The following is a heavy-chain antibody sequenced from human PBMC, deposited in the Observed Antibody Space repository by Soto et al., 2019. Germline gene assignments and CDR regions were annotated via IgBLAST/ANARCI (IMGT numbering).Heavy chain of an antibody. V-gene: IGHV3-23*01. CDR2: ISGGGVST. J-gene: IGHJ6*02. CDR3: ANHGIIVIVVGLGGNYYGMDV. CDR1: GFTFSSYA. Sequence: GGSLRLSCAASGFTFSSYAMSWVRQAPGKGLEWVSAISGGGVSTYYADSVKGRFTISRDNSKNTLYLQMNSLRAEDTAVYYCANHGIIVIVVGLGGNYYGMDVWGQGTTVTVSS. D-gene: IGHD3-22*01.